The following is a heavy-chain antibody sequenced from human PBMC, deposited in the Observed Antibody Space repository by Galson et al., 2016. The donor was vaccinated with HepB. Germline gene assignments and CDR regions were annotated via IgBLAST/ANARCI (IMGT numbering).Heavy chain of an antibody. V-gene: IGHV4-59*11. CDR1: GGSISSHY. D-gene: IGHD1-26*01. CDR3: ARNSSGRNLLFDY. Sequence: SETLSLTCTVSGGSISSHYWSWIRQSPGKGLEWIGYVYHSGGTNYNPSLKSRVTISLDTSKNQFSLKLSSVTAADTAVYYCARNSSGRNLLFDYWGQGTLVAVSS. CDR2: VYHSGGT. J-gene: IGHJ4*02.